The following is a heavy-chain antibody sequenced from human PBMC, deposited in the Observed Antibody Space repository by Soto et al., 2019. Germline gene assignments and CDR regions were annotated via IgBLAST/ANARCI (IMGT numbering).Heavy chain of an antibody. J-gene: IGHJ5*02. Sequence: GGSLRLSCAASGFTFSSYAMSWVRQAPGKGLEWVSAISGSGGSTYYADSVKGRFTISRDNSKNTLYLQMNSLRAEDTAVYYCAKEYSFGLRPEGWFDPWGQGTLVTVSS. CDR2: ISGSGGST. V-gene: IGHV3-23*01. CDR1: GFTFSSYA. D-gene: IGHD4-17*01. CDR3: AKEYSFGLRPEGWFDP.